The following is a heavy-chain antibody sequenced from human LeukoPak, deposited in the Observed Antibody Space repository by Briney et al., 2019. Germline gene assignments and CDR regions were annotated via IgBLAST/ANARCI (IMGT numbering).Heavy chain of an antibody. D-gene: IGHD2-21*02. V-gene: IGHV1-69*13. J-gene: IGHJ6*03. CDR3: ASFYCRNSDCYGGYYYMDV. Sequence: SVKVSCKASGGTFSTYAISWVRQAPEQGLEWMGGIIPIFRTTNYAQKFQGRVTITADESTSTAYMELSSLRSDDTAVYFCASFYCRNSDCYGGYYYMDVWGKGTTVTVSS. CDR1: GGTFSTYA. CDR2: IIPIFRTT.